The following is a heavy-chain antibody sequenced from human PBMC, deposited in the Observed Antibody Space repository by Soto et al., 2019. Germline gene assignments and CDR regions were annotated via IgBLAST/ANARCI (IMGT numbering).Heavy chain of an antibody. Sequence: SETLSLTCTVSGGSISSSSYYWGWIRQPPGKGLEWIGSIYYSGSTYYNPSLKSRVTISVDTSKNQFSLKLSSVTAADTAVYYCARERYYYDSSGYREIFDYWGQGTLVTVSS. D-gene: IGHD3-22*01. CDR1: GGSISSSSYY. CDR2: IYYSGST. J-gene: IGHJ4*02. V-gene: IGHV4-39*02. CDR3: ARERYYYDSSGYREIFDY.